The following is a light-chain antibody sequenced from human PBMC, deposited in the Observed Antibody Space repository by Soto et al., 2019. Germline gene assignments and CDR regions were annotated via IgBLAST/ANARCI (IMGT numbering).Light chain of an antibody. J-gene: IGLJ1*01. CDR3: SSYASSNIDV. CDR2: EVS. Sequence: QSVLTQPPSASGSPGRSVTISCTGSSTDVGGFNYVSWYQQHPGKAPKLIIYEVSKRPSGVPDRFSGSKSGNTASLTISGLQTEDEADYYCSSYASSNIDVFGTGTKLTGL. CDR1: STDVGGFNY. V-gene: IGLV2-8*01.